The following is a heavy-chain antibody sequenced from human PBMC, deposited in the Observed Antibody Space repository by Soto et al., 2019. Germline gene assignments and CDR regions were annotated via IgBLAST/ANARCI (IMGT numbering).Heavy chain of an antibody. V-gene: IGHV3-33*01. CDR3: ARAEGVKYYFDY. D-gene: IGHD3-16*01. CDR2: IWYDGSNK. Sequence: GGSLRLSCAASGFTFSSYGMHWVRQAPGKGLEWVAVIWYDGSNKYYADSVKGRFTISRDNSKNTLYLQMNSLRAEDTAVYYCARAEGVKYYFDYWGQGTLVTVSS. J-gene: IGHJ4*02. CDR1: GFTFSSYG.